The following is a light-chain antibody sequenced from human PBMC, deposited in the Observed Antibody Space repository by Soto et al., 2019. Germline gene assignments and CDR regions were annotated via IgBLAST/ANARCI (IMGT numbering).Light chain of an antibody. CDR2: DND. CDR3: ATWDRSLSVGV. V-gene: IGLV1-51*01. CDR1: SSNIGNNY. Sequence: QSVLTQPPSVSAAPGQKVTISCSGSSSNIGNNYEFWYQQLPGTAPKLLIYDNDKRPSGIPDRFSGSKSGTSATLDITGLQTGDEADYYCATWDRSLSVGVFGGGTKLTVL. J-gene: IGLJ2*01.